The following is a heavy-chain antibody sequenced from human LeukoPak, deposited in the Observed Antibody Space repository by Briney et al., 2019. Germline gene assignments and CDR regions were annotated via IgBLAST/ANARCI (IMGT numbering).Heavy chain of an antibody. Sequence: SETLSLTCIVSGGSISSYYWSWIRQPPGKGLEWIGDFYDSGGTNYNPSLKSRVTISEDSSQNQFSLRLTSVTAADTAVYYCTRVDSYYYMDVWGKGTTVTVSS. CDR2: FYDSGGT. CDR3: TRVDSYYYMDV. V-gene: IGHV4-59*12. CDR1: GGSISSYY. J-gene: IGHJ6*03.